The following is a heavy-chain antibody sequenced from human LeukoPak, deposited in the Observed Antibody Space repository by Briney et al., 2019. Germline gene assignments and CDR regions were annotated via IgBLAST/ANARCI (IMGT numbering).Heavy chain of an antibody. D-gene: IGHD3-22*01. CDR2: IRSKAYGGTT. CDR3: TRDRLSHYYDTRGFDY. CDR1: GFTFGDYA. Sequence: GSLRLSCTASGFTFGDYAMSWVRQAPGKGLEWVGFIRSKAYGGTTEYAASVKGRFTISRDDSKSIAYLQMNSLKTEDTAVYYCTRDRLSHYYDTRGFDYWGQGTLVTVSS. V-gene: IGHV3-49*04. J-gene: IGHJ4*02.